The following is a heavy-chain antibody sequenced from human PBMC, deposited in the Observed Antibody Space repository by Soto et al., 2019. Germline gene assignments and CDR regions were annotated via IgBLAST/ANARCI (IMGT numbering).Heavy chain of an antibody. V-gene: IGHV1-2*02. Sequence: GASVKVSCKASGYTFTGYYMHWVRQAPGQGLEWMGWINPNSGGTNYAQKFQGRVTMTRDTSISTAYMELSRLRSDDPALYYCARSDSSCQEYFQHWRQGNMGTVSS. D-gene: IGHD6-19*01. CDR2: INPNSGGT. J-gene: IGHJ1*01. CDR1: GYTFTGYY. CDR3: ARSDSSCQEYFQH.